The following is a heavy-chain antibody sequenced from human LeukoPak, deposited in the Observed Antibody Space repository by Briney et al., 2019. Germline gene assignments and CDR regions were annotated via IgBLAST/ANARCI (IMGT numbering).Heavy chain of an antibody. CDR2: IKEDGIEK. CDR3: ARAPSYFGSGTYRGDSFDI. V-gene: IGHV3-7*01. CDR1: GFTFDNYA. J-gene: IGHJ3*02. D-gene: IGHD3-10*01. Sequence: GGSLRLSCAASGFTFDNYAMHWVRQAPGKGLEWVANIKEDGIEKNYMDSVKGRFTVSRDNAKYSLFLQMHSLRDEDSALYYCARAPSYFGSGTYRGDSFDIWGQGTMVTVSS.